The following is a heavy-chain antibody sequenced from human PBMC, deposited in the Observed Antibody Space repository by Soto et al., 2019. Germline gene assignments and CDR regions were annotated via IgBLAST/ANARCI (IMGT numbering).Heavy chain of an antibody. Sequence: QEQLVESGGGVVQPGRSLRLSCEVSGFTFSTYGMHWVRQAPGKGLEWVAVISFDGRDKHYIDSLKGRFTISRENSKNTLYLQMNSLRPEDTAVYYSAKDRDTAWYNCNTDFWGQGALVTVSS. CDR2: ISFDGRDK. D-gene: IGHD1-20*01. V-gene: IGHV3-30*18. J-gene: IGHJ4*02. CDR3: AKDRDTAWYNCNTDF. CDR1: GFTFSTYG.